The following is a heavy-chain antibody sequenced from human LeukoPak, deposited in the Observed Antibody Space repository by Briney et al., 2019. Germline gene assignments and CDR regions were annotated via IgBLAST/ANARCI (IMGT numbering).Heavy chain of an antibody. Sequence: GGSLRLSCTASGFTFSGSAIHWVRQASGKGLEWVGRIRSKANSYATAYAASVKGRFTISRDDSKNTADLQMNSLKTEDTAVYYCTRWSDGSGSYSDYWGQGTLVTVSS. CDR2: IRSKANSYAT. CDR1: GFTFSGSA. CDR3: TRWSDGSGSYSDY. V-gene: IGHV3-73*01. J-gene: IGHJ4*02. D-gene: IGHD3-10*01.